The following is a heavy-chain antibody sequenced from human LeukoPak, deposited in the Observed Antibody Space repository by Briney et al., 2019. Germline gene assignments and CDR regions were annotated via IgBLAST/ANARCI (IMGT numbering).Heavy chain of an antibody. CDR3: TRGPWLRGAFDI. D-gene: IGHD5-12*01. J-gene: IGHJ3*02. CDR2: INTDGSTT. V-gene: IGHV3-74*01. CDR1: GFTFSNYW. Sequence: GSLRLSCVASGFTFSNYWMHWVRQAPGKGLVWLSHINTDGSTTNYAGSVEGRFTISRDNAKNTLYLQMNSLRAEDTAVYYCTRGPWLRGAFDIWGQGTMVTVSS.